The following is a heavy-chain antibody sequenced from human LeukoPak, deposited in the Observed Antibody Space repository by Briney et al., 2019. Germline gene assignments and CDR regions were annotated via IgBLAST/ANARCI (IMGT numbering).Heavy chain of an antibody. D-gene: IGHD1-20*01. CDR2: MQTSEIV. V-gene: IGHV4-61*02. CDR3: VRDGGTFITESSTDRHNWLDP. Sequence: PSETLSLTCTVSGDSISSAGFYWSWIRQPAGKGLEGIGRMQTSEIVSYNPSLRSRVTISIDTSKNQFSLRLTSVTAADTAVYYCVRDGGTFITESSTDRHNWLDPWGQGSLVTVSS. J-gene: IGHJ5*02. CDR1: GDSISSAGFY.